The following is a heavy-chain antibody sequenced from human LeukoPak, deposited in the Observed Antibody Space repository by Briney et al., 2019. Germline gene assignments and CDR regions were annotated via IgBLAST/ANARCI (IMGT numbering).Heavy chain of an antibody. CDR1: GFTFSSYS. D-gene: IGHD2-15*01. V-gene: IGHV3-48*02. CDR2: ISSSSSTI. CDR3: ARDCSGGSCYYRGYFDY. J-gene: IGHJ4*02. Sequence: AGGSLRLSCAASGFTFSSYSMNWVRQAPGKGLEWVSYISSSSSTIYYADSVKGRFSISRDNAKKSLYLQMNSLRDEDTAVYYCARDCSGGSCYYRGYFDYWGQGTLVTVSS.